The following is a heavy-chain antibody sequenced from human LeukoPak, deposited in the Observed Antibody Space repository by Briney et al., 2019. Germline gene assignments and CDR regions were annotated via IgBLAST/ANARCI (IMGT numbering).Heavy chain of an antibody. V-gene: IGHV1-2*02. CDR3: ARGALDPETVTNYFEY. D-gene: IGHD4-17*01. CDR1: GYTFSDHY. CDR2: INPNSGGT. Sequence: ASVRVSCKASGYTFSDHYIQWVRQAPGQGFDWLGWINPNSGGTDYARKFRGRVTMTRDMSLSTAYMELTRLTYDDTAVYYCARGALDPETVTNYFEYWPGNPSHRLL. J-gene: IGHJ4*02.